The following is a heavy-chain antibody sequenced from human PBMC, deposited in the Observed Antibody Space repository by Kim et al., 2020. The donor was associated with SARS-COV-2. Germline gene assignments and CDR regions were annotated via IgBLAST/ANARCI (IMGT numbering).Heavy chain of an antibody. V-gene: IGHV4-34*01. J-gene: IGHJ3*02. D-gene: IGHD2-21*01. CDR3: ARGHLGEMTFDI. Sequence: NYNPSLKSRVTISVDTSKNQFSLKLSSVTAADTAVYYCARGHLGEMTFDIWGQGTMVTVSS.